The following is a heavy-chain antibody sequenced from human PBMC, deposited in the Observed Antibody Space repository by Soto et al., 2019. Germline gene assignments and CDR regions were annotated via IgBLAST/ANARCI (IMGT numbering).Heavy chain of an antibody. CDR2: SSSSSRYR. D-gene: IGHD4-4*01. V-gene: IGHV3-21*01. CDR3: ASDTTRTVDRRGARQRYCYDYMDV. J-gene: IGHJ6*03. Sequence: EVQLVESGGGLVKPGGSLRLSCAASGFTFSSYSMNWVRKATGKGLEWLSSSSSSSRYRYYADSVKGRFTISRDNAKHALYLQTNSLQAADTAVYYLASDTTRTVDRRGARQRYCYDYMDVWGKGTTVTVSS. CDR1: GFTFSSYS.